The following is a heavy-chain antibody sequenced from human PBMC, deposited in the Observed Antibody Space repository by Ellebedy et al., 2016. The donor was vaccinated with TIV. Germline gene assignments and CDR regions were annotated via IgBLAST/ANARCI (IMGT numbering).Heavy chain of an antibody. V-gene: IGHV4-59*08. Sequence: MPSETLSLTCTVSGGSISSFYWSWIRQPPGKGLEWIGSIYYSGSTNYNPSLKTRVTISLDTSKNQFSLNLTSVTAADTAVYYCVRHIRITMIRGVITNWFDPWGQGTLVTVSS. CDR3: VRHIRITMIRGVITNWFDP. J-gene: IGHJ5*02. CDR2: IYYSGST. CDR1: GGSISSFY. D-gene: IGHD3-10*01.